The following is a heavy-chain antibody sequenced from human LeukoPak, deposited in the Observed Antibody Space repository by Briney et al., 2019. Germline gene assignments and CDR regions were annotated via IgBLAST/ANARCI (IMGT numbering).Heavy chain of an antibody. CDR3: ARGNIVVVPAAVYYYMDV. V-gene: IGHV1-18*01. CDR2: ISAYNGNT. J-gene: IGHJ6*03. D-gene: IGHD2-2*01. Sequence: ASVKVSCKASGYTFTSYGISWVRQAPGQGLEWMGWISAYNGNTNYAQKLQGRVTMTTDTSTSTAYMELSSLRSEDTAVYYCARGNIVVVPAAVYYYMDVWGKGTTVTISS. CDR1: GYTFTSYG.